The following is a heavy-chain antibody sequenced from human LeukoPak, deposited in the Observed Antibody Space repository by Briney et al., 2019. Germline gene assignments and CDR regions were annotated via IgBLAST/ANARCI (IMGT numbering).Heavy chain of an antibody. CDR2: IGGSGDNT. V-gene: IGHV3-23*01. J-gene: IGHJ4*02. CDR3: AKVTYDYVWGSYES. Sequence: GGSLRLSCAPSGFTFSSFVMRWVRQAPGRGLGWGSAIGGSGDNTYYAGSVKGRVTISRDNYKYTLYLQMNSLRAEDTAVYYCAKVTYDYVWGSYESWGQGTLVTVSS. CDR1: GFTFSSFV. D-gene: IGHD3-16*01.